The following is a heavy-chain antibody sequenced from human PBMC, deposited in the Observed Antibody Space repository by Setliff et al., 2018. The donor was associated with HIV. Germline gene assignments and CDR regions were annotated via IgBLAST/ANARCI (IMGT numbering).Heavy chain of an antibody. J-gene: IGHJ4*02. CDR3: AREAYDYSNYGHFDY. Sequence: GSLRLSCAASGFSFGTYFMTWVRQAPGKGLEWVAYINQDGSEDHYMDSVKGRFTISRDNAKNTLYLQMNSLRAEDTAVYYCAREAYDYSNYGHFDYWGQGTLVTVSS. CDR2: INQDGSED. D-gene: IGHD4-4*01. V-gene: IGHV3-7*01. CDR1: GFSFGTYF.